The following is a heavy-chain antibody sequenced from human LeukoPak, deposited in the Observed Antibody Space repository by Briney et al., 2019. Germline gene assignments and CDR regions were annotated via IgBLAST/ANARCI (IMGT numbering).Heavy chain of an antibody. Sequence: GRSLRLSSAASGFTFSSYSMNWVRDTPREGVGCVSSISSSSSYIYYADSVKGRFTISRDNAKNSLYLQMNSLRAEDTAVYYCARVSWNYVGYFDYWGQGTLVTVSS. D-gene: IGHD1-7*01. CDR2: ISSSSSYI. CDR1: GFTFSSYS. CDR3: ARVSWNYVGYFDY. V-gene: IGHV3-21*01. J-gene: IGHJ4*02.